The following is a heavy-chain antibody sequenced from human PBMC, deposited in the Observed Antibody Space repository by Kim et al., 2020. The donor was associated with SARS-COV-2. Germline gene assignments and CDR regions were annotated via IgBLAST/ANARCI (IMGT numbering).Heavy chain of an antibody. D-gene: IGHD2-2*01. V-gene: IGHV3-30-3*01. CDR2: ISYDGSNK. CDR3: ARDTLSSTSYYDYYYGMDV. Sequence: GGSLRLSCAASGFTFSSYAMHWVRQAPGKGLEWVAVISYDGSNKYYADSVKGRFTISRDNSKNTLYLQMNSLRAEDTAVYYCARDTLSSTSYYDYYYGMDVWGQGTTVTVSS. J-gene: IGHJ6*02. CDR1: GFTFSSYA.